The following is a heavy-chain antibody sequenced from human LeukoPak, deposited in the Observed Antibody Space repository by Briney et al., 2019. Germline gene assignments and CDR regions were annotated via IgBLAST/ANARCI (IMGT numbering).Heavy chain of an antibody. CDR2: INPNSGGT. D-gene: IGHD3-10*01. CDR3: ARDGELLRYYYYMDV. V-gene: IGHV1-2*02. Sequence: ASVKVSCKASGYTFTGYYMHWVRQAPGQGLEWMGWINPNSGGTNYAQKFQGRVTMTRDTSISTAYMELSRLRSDDTAVYYCARDGELLRYYYYMDVWGKGTTVTVSS. CDR1: GYTFTGYY. J-gene: IGHJ6*03.